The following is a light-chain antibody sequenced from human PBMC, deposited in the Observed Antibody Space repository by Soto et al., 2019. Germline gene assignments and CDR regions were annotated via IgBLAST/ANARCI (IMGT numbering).Light chain of an antibody. Sequence: EIMLTQSPGTLSLSPGERATLSCRASQSVSSSYVAWYQQKVGQAPRFLIYGASYRATGIPDRFSGSGSGTDFTLTISRLEPEDSAVYYCQQYGGSPTFGGGTKVEIK. J-gene: IGKJ4*01. CDR2: GAS. CDR3: QQYGGSPT. V-gene: IGKV3-20*01. CDR1: QSVSSSY.